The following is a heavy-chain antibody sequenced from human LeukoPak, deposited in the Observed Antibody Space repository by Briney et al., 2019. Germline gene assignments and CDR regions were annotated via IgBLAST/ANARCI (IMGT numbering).Heavy chain of an antibody. D-gene: IGHD3-22*01. V-gene: IGHV3-23*01. CDR1: GFTFSSYA. CDR3: ARSPWPYYYDSSGYDDY. CDR2: ISGSGGST. J-gene: IGHJ4*02. Sequence: GGSLRLSCAASGFTFSSYAMSWVRQAPGKGLEWVSAISGSGGSTYYADSVKGRFTISRDNSKNTLYLQMNSLRAEDTAVYYCARSPWPYYYDSSGYDDYWGQGTLVTVSS.